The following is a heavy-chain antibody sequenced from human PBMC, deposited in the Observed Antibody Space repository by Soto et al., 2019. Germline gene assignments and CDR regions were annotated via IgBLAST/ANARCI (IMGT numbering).Heavy chain of an antibody. CDR3: ARFLQLRPLDY. V-gene: IGHV1-18*01. CDR2: ITVSNGNT. CDR1: GYTFTSYG. J-gene: IGHJ4*02. D-gene: IGHD1-1*01. Sequence: ASVKVSCKASGYTFTSYGISWVRQAPGQGLEFMGWITVSNGNTNYAQKFQDRVIMTTDTSTSTSYMEVRSLRSDDTAIYYCARFLQLRPLDYWGQGTLVTVSS.